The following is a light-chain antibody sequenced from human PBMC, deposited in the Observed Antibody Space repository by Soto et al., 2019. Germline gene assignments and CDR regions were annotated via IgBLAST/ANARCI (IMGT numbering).Light chain of an antibody. Sequence: EIVMTQSPATLSVSPGERATLSCRASQSVNRNLAWYQQKPGQAPRPLIYGASTRATGVPARFSGSGSGTEFILIFSSLQSEDFAVYFCQQDNNWPTFGQGTKVEIK. CDR2: GAS. CDR3: QQDNNWPT. CDR1: QSVNRN. V-gene: IGKV3-15*01. J-gene: IGKJ1*01.